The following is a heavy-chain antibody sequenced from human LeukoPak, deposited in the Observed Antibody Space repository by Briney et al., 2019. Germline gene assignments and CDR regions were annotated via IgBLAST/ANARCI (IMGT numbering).Heavy chain of an antibody. J-gene: IGHJ4*02. Sequence: SQTLSLTCTVSGGSISSGDYYWSWIRQPPGKGLEWIGYIYYSGSTNYNPSLKSRVTISVDTSKNQFSLKLSSVTAADTAVYYCARQYCGSTGCYPYFDYWGQGTLVTVSS. CDR1: GGSISSGDYY. V-gene: IGHV4-61*08. D-gene: IGHD2-2*01. CDR2: IYYSGST. CDR3: ARQYCGSTGCYPYFDY.